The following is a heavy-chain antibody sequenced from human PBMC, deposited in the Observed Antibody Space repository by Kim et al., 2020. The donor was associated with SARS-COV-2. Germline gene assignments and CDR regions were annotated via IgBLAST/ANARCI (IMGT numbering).Heavy chain of an antibody. J-gene: IGHJ3*02. V-gene: IGHV4-39*01. Sequence: SLESRDTISVDTSKNQFSMRLGSVTAADTAVYYCARPGYSSGWYKGPFDIWGQGTMVTVSS. D-gene: IGHD6-19*01. CDR3: ARPGYSSGWYKGPFDI.